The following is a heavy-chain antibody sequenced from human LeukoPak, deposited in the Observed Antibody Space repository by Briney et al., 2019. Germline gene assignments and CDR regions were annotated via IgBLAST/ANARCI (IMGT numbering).Heavy chain of an antibody. CDR2: INPNSDGT. V-gene: IGHV1-2*02. CDR1: GYTFTGYY. Sequence: ASVKVSCKASGYTFTGYYMHWVRQAPGQGLEWMGWINPNSDGTNYAQKFQGRVTMTRDTSISTAYMELSRLRSDDTAVYYCARDIQLWYKDYYYYGMDVWGQGTTVTVSS. D-gene: IGHD5-18*01. CDR3: ARDIQLWYKDYYYYGMDV. J-gene: IGHJ6*02.